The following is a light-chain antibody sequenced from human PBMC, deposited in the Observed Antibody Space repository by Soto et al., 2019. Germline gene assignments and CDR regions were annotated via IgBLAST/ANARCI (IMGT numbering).Light chain of an antibody. CDR3: ATWDSSLRVVV. Sequence: QSVLTQPPSVSAAPGQKVTISCSGTSSNIGANYVSWYQQFPGTPPTLLIYETSQRPSGIPDRFSASKSGTSGTLDITGPQTGDEADYFCATWDSSLRVVVFGGGTKVTVL. CDR1: SSNIGANY. CDR2: ETS. V-gene: IGLV1-51*02. J-gene: IGLJ2*01.